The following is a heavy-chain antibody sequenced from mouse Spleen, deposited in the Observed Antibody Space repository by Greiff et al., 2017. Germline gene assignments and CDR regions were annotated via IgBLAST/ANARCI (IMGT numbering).Heavy chain of an antibody. D-gene: IGHD2-4*01. CDR2: ISSGGGNT. Sequence: DVMLVESGGGLVKLGGSLKLSCAASGFTFSSYAMSWVRQTPEKRLEWVATISSGGGNTYYPDSVKGRFTISRDNAKNTLYLQMSSLKSEDTAMYYCARHGYYDYSWFAYWGQGTLVTVSA. V-gene: IGHV5-9*01. J-gene: IGHJ3*01. CDR1: GFTFSSYA. CDR3: ARHGYYDYSWFAY.